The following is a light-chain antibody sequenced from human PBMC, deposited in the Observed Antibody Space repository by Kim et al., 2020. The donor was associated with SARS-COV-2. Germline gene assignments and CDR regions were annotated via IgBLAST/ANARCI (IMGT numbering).Light chain of an antibody. CDR1: QYNSSC. CDR2: DAS. V-gene: IGKV1-39*01. Sequence: ASVGDRVTITCRARQYNSSCLVWYQQKPGNAPKVLIYDASNLQIGVPSRFSGSGSGTDFTLTISSLQPEDFATYYCQQSYITPLTFGGGTKVDIK. CDR3: QQSYITPLT. J-gene: IGKJ4*01.